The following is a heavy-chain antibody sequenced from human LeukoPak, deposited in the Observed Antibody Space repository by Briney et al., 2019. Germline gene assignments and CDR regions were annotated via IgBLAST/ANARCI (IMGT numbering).Heavy chain of an antibody. V-gene: IGHV3-21*01. CDR3: ARGKQQWLVRSYNWFDP. D-gene: IGHD6-19*01. Sequence: GGSLRLSCAASGFTFSSYSMNWVRQAPGKGLEWVSSISSSSYIYYADSVKGRFTIPRDNAKNSLYLQMNSLRAEDTAVYYCARGKQQWLVRSYNWFDPWGQGTLVTVSS. CDR2: ISSSSYI. CDR1: GFTFSSYS. J-gene: IGHJ5*02.